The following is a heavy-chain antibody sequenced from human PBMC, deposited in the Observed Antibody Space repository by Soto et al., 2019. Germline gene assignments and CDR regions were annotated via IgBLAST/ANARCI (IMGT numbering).Heavy chain of an antibody. CDR3: AKDDGVGTTFRIDY. V-gene: IGHV3-30*18. CDR1: GFTFNTFA. D-gene: IGHD1-26*01. CDR2: ISYDGSNK. J-gene: IGHJ4*02. Sequence: QVQLVESGGGVVQPGGSLRLSCAASGFTFNTFAMHWVRQAPGKGLKWVGVISYDGSNKYYADSVKGRFAISRENSKKTLYLQMNSLRVEDTAVYYWAKDDGVGTTFRIDYWGQGTLVTVSP.